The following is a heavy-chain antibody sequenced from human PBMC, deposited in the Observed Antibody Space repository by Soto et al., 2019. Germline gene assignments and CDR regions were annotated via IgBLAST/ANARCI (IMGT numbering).Heavy chain of an antibody. CDR3: DHRLTDSGYVFDY. CDR1: GFSLSTHGVG. Sequence: QITLSESGPTLVKPTQTLTLTCTLSGFSLSTHGVGVGWIRQPPGKPLEWLALFHWDDDHHYRPSLKSRLTITKDTSKNQVVLRMTNMDPVDTATYFCDHRLTDSGYVFDYWGQGTLVSVSS. J-gene: IGHJ4*02. V-gene: IGHV2-5*02. D-gene: IGHD5-12*01. CDR2: FHWDDDH.